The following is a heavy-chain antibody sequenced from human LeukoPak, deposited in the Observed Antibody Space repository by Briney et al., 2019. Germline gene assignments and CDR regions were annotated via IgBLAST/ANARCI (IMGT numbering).Heavy chain of an antibody. CDR3: AKEIDTLGTNAFDI. Sequence: PGGSLRLSCAASVFSFDDYPMHWVRHAPEEGLEWGSLINVDGGKTFYADSVRGRFTISRDNSKNSLYLQMNSLRTEDTALYDCAKEIDTLGTNAFDIWGQGTIVTVSS. CDR2: INVDGGKT. J-gene: IGHJ3*02. CDR1: VFSFDDYP. V-gene: IGHV3-43*02. D-gene: IGHD2-15*01.